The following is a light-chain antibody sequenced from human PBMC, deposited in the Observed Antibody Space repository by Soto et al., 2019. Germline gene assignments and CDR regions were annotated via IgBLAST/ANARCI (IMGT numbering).Light chain of an antibody. CDR1: QSVSSY. CDR2: DAS. J-gene: IGKJ1*01. Sequence: IVLTQSPPALSLSPGERATLSCRSSQSVSSYLAWYQQKPGQAPRLLIYDASNRATGIPARFSGSGSGTDFTLTICSLEPEDFAVSYCQQRSNWPRTFGQGTNVDIK. CDR3: QQRSNWPRT. V-gene: IGKV3-11*01.